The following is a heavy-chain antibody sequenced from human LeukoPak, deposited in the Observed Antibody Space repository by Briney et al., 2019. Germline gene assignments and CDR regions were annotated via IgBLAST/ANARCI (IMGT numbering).Heavy chain of an antibody. CDR1: GFTFSDYY. Sequence: GGSLRLSCAASGFTFSDYYMSWIRQAPGKGLEWVSYISSSGSTIYYADSVKGRFTISRDNAKNSLYLQMNSLRAEDTAVYYCARDSYYDFWGGYVNYGMDVWGQGTTVTVSS. J-gene: IGHJ6*02. CDR3: ARDSYYDFWGGYVNYGMDV. CDR2: ISSSGSTI. D-gene: IGHD3-3*01. V-gene: IGHV3-11*01.